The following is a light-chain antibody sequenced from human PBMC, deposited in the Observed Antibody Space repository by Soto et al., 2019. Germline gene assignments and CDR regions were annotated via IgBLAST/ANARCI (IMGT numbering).Light chain of an antibody. CDR3: QQYNSYSPWT. CDR2: DAS. J-gene: IGKJ1*01. CDR1: QSISSW. Sequence: DIQMTQSPPTLSASVGDRVTITCRASQSISSWLAWYQQKPGKAPKLLIYDASSLESGVTSRFSGSGSGTEFTLTISSLQPDDFATYYCQQYNSYSPWTFGQGTKVEIK. V-gene: IGKV1-5*01.